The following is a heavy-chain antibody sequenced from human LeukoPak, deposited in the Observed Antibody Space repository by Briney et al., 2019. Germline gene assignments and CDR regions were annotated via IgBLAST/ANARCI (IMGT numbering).Heavy chain of an antibody. D-gene: IGHD3-10*01. V-gene: IGHV1-2*06. J-gene: IGHJ4*02. Sequence: ASVKVSCKASGYTFTGYYMHWVRQAPGQGLEWMGRINPNSGGTNYAQKFQGRVTMTRDTCISTAYMELSRLRSDDTAVYYCARVGTMVRGVTTEYYFDYWGQGTLVTVSS. CDR2: INPNSGGT. CDR1: GYTFTGYY. CDR3: ARVGTMVRGVTTEYYFDY.